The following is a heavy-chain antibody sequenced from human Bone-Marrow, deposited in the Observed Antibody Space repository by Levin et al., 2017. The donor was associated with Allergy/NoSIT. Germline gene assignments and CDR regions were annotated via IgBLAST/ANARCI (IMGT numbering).Heavy chain of an antibody. Sequence: SVKVSCKASGGTFSSYAISWVRQAPGQGLEWMGGIIPIFGTANYAQKFQGRVTITADKSTSTAYMELSSLRSEDTAVYYCARVLVVYAELSAYYYYMDVWGKGTTVTVSS. CDR2: IIPIFGTA. V-gene: IGHV1-69*06. D-gene: IGHD2-8*02. J-gene: IGHJ6*03. CDR3: ARVLVVYAELSAYYYYMDV. CDR1: GGTFSSYA.